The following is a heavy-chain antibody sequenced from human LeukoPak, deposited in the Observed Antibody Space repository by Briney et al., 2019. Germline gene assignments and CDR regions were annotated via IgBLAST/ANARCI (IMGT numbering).Heavy chain of an antibody. CDR1: GYTFTCYY. J-gene: IGHJ4*02. V-gene: IGHV1-2*02. CDR3: AREIMTTVMNAKNYYFDY. Sequence: ASVKVSCKASGYTFTCYYVHWVRQAPGQGLEWMGWINPNNPNRGGTNYAQKFQGRVTVTRDTSISTAYMELSRLRSDDTAVYYCAREIMTTVMNAKNYYFDYWGQGTLVTVSS. CDR2: INPNNPNRGGT. D-gene: IGHD4-17*01.